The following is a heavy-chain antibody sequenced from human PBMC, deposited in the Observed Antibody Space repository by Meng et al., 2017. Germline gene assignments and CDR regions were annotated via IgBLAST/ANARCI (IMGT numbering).Heavy chain of an antibody. Sequence: VRRVGAGEGVVQPGRSLRLSCAASGFTFSSYGMHWVRQVPGKGLVWVSRISGDGSITNYADSVKGRFTISRDNAKNTLYLQMNSLRPEDTAVYYCLDEAPRSDYWGQGSLVTVSS. V-gene: IGHV3-74*02. CDR2: ISGDGSIT. CDR3: LDEAPRSDY. J-gene: IGHJ4*02. D-gene: IGHD1-1*01. CDR1: GFTFSSYG.